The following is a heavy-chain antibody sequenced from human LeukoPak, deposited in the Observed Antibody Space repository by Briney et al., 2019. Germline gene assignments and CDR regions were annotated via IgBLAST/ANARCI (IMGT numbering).Heavy chain of an antibody. D-gene: IGHD6-19*01. CDR2: ISGTGGST. Sequence: GGSLRLSCAASGFTFKNYALTRVRQAPGKGPEWVSGISGTGGSTFYADSVKGRFTISRDNPRNTLFLQMDYLKAEDTAIYYCAKSRVAVPGRLNYFDSWGQGAQVTVSS. V-gene: IGHV3-23*01. J-gene: IGHJ4*02. CDR3: AKSRVAVPGRLNYFDS. CDR1: GFTFKNYA.